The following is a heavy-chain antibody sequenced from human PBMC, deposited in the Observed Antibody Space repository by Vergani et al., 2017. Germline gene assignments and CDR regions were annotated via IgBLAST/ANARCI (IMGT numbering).Heavy chain of an antibody. Sequence: EVQLLESGGGLVQPGGSLRLSCAASGFTFSSYAMSWVRQAPGKGLEWVSAISGSGGSTYYADSVKGRFTCSRDNSKNRLSLQMNSLRAEDTAVYYCAKVWDSSGYPTFDPWGQGTLVTVSS. CDR3: AKVWDSSGYPTFDP. J-gene: IGHJ5*02. D-gene: IGHD3-22*01. V-gene: IGHV3-23*01. CDR1: GFTFSSYA. CDR2: ISGSGGST.